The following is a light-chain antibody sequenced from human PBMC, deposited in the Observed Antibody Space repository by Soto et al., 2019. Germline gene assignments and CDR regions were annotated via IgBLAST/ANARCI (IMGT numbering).Light chain of an antibody. J-gene: IGLJ2*01. V-gene: IGLV2-23*02. CDR1: SGFVGSFSL. Sequence: QSALAQPASVSGSPGQSITISCTGTSGFVGSFSLVSWYQQHPGKVPKLMMLDVSERPSGVPDRFSGSKSGNTASLSISGLQAEDEADYYCCAYAGSYTVLFGGGTKLTVL. CDR3: CAYAGSYTVL. CDR2: DVS.